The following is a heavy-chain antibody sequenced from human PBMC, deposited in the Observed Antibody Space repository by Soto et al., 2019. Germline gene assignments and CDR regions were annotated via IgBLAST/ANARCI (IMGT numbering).Heavy chain of an antibody. Sequence: SETLSRTCAVSGGSFRDSCWTWIRQPPWKGLEWVGEINHSGYTNYNPSLKGRVTISVDASKSKFSLNLSSVTAADTAVYYCARAVLGPTYYFEPWGQGTHVTLSS. V-gene: IGHV4-34*01. CDR3: ARAVLGPTYYFEP. CDR1: GGSFRDSC. J-gene: IGHJ4*02. CDR2: INHSGYT. D-gene: IGHD1-26*01.